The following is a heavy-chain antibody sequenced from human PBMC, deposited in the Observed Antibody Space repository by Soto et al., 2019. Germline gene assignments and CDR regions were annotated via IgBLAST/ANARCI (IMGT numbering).Heavy chain of an antibody. CDR1: GFTSSSYD. Sequence: GGSLRLSCAASGFTSSSYDMSWVRQAPGKGVEWVSTILVDGRTFYVDSVKGRFTISRDNSRNTVYLQMNSLTAGDTALYYCAKATATGGGAFDFCGQGTVVTVSS. J-gene: IGHJ3*01. CDR2: ILVDGRT. D-gene: IGHD2-8*02. CDR3: AKATATGGGAFDF. V-gene: IGHV3-23*01.